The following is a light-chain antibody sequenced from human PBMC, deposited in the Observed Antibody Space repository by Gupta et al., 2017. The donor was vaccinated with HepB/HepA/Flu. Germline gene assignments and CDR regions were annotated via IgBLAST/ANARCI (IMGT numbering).Light chain of an antibody. Sequence: QPALTQPRPVSGSPGQSVTISCTGTSSDVGGYNYVSWYQQHPGKAPKLMIYDVSKRPSGVPDRFSGSESGNTASLTISGLQAEDEADYYCCSYAGSYTMVFGGGTKLTVL. CDR1: SSDVGGYNY. V-gene: IGLV2-11*01. CDR3: CSYAGSYTMV. J-gene: IGLJ2*01. CDR2: DVS.